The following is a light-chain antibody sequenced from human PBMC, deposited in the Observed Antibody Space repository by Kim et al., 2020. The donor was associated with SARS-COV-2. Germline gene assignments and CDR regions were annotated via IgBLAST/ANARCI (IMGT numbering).Light chain of an antibody. CDR1: QSVSSN. CDR3: QQYKNWLPPYT. CDR2: GAS. J-gene: IGKJ2*01. Sequence: EIVMTQSPATLSMSPGERATLSCRASQSVSSNLAWYQQKPGQAPRLLIYGASTRPTGIPARFSGSGSGTEFTLTISSLQSEDFAVYYCQQYKNWLPPYTFGQGTKLEI. V-gene: IGKV3-15*01.